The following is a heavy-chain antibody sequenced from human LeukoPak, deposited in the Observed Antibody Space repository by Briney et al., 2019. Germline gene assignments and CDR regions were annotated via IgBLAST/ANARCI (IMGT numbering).Heavy chain of an antibody. D-gene: IGHD3-10*01. Sequence: ASVKVSCKASGYTFTSYDINWVRQATGQGLEWMGWMNPNSGNTGYAQKFQGRVTITRNTSISTAYMELSSLRSEDTAVYYCARGRPLMVRGRAYNWFDPWGQGTLVTVSS. CDR2: MNPNSGNT. CDR3: ARGRPLMVRGRAYNWFDP. V-gene: IGHV1-8*03. J-gene: IGHJ5*02. CDR1: GYTFTSYD.